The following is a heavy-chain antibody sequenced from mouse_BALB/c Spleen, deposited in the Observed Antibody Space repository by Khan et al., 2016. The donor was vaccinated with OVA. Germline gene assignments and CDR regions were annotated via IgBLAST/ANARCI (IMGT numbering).Heavy chain of an antibody. V-gene: IGHV3-2*02. CDR2: ISNSGST. Sequence: EVQLQESGPGLVKPSQSLSLTCTVTGYSITRDYAWNCIRHFPGNKLEWMANISNSGSTSYNPSLTSRLSLTRDTSKNQFFLQLTSLTTEPTATYYCASELGRYYAMDYWGQGTSVTVSS. CDR3: ASELGRYYAMDY. J-gene: IGHJ4*01. D-gene: IGHD4-1*01. CDR1: GYSITRDYA.